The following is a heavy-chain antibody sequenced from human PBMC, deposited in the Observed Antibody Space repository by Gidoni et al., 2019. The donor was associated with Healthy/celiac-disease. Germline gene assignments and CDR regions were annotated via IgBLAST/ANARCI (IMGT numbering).Heavy chain of an antibody. J-gene: IGHJ6*02. CDR3: AKDLLKEGLEWLYSPYYYYYGMDV. Sequence: EVQLLESGGGLVQPGGSLRLSCAASGFTLSSYAMSWFRQAPGKGLEWVSAISGSGGSTYYADSVKVRFTISRDNSKNTLYLQMNSLRAEDTAVYYCAKDLLKEGLEWLYSPYYYYYGMDVWGQGTTVTVSS. V-gene: IGHV3-23*01. D-gene: IGHD3-3*01. CDR2: ISGSGGST. CDR1: GFTLSSYA.